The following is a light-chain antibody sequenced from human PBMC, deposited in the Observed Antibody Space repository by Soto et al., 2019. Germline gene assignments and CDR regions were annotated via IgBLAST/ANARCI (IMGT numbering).Light chain of an antibody. Sequence: QSVLTQPASVSGSPGQSITISCTGTSSDVGSYNLVSWYQQHPGKAPKLMIYEVSKRTSGVSNRFSGSKSGNTASLTISGLQAEDEGDYYCCSYAGSSTLVFGGGTKVTVL. V-gene: IGLV2-23*02. J-gene: IGLJ3*02. CDR2: EVS. CDR1: SSDVGSYNL. CDR3: CSYAGSSTLV.